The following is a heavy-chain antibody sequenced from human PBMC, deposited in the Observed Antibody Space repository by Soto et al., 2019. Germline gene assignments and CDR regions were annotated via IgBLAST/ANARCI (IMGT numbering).Heavy chain of an antibody. CDR1: GASINSSDW. Sequence: PSETLSLTCTVSGASINSSDWWTWVRQSPGRGLEWIASVYHSGSTNYNPSLRDRVIISVDKSRDQFSLKLTSVTAADTAMYYCARALQYCFCSCGYGGEQEVFD. D-gene: IGHD5-12*01. CDR3: ARALQYCFCSCGYGGEQEVFD. V-gene: IGHV4-4*02. CDR2: VYHSGST. J-gene: IGHJ3*01.